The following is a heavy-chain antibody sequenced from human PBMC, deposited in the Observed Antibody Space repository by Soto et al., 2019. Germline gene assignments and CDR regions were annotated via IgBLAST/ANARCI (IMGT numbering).Heavy chain of an antibody. J-gene: IGHJ6*02. CDR1: GFTFSSYA. D-gene: IGHD2-2*02. V-gene: IGHV3-23*01. CDR2: ISGSGSST. Sequence: EVQLLESGGGLVQPGGSLRLSCAASGFTFSSYAMSWARQAPGKGLEWVSAISGSGSSTYYAESVKGRFTISRDNSKNTLYLQMNSLRGEDTAVYHCAKDLYGGDNYYHGMYVWGQGTTVTVSS. CDR3: AKDLYGGDNYYHGMYV.